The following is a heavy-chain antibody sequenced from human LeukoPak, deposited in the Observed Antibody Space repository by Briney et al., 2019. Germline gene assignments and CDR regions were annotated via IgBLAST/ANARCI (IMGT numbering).Heavy chain of an antibody. CDR1: GYTFSTYW. V-gene: IGHV3-23*01. CDR3: AKHTGALVRGVIPY. J-gene: IGHJ4*02. Sequence: PGGSLRLSCAASGYTFSTYWMHWVRQAPGKGLEWVSAISGSGGSTYYADSVKGRFTISRDNSKNTLYLQMNSLRAEDTAVYYCAKHTGALVRGVIPYWGQGTLVTVSS. CDR2: ISGSGGST. D-gene: IGHD3-10*01.